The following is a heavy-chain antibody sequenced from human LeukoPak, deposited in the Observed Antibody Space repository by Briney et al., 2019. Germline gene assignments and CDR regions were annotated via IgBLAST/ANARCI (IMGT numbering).Heavy chain of an antibody. Sequence: GGSLRLSCAASGFTFSDYYMSWIRQAPGKGLEWVSYISSSSSYINYADSVKGRFTISRDNANNMLYLQMNSLRAEDTAMYYCARDGSSWSNWLDPWGQGTLVTVSS. V-gene: IGHV3-11*06. CDR3: ARDGSSWSNWLDP. D-gene: IGHD6-13*01. J-gene: IGHJ5*02. CDR2: ISSSSSYI. CDR1: GFTFSDYY.